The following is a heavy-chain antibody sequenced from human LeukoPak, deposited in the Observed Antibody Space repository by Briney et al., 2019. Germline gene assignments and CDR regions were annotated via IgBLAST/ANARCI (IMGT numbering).Heavy chain of an antibody. CDR1: GGSFSGYY. J-gene: IGHJ4*02. Sequence: PSETLSLTCAVYGGSFSGYYWSWIRQPPGKGLEWIGEINHSGSTNYNPSLKSRVTISVDTSKNQFSLKPSSVTAADTAVYYCARAGGYYDSSGYYYVTTFDYWGQGTLVTVSS. CDR3: ARAGGYYDSSGYYYVTTFDY. D-gene: IGHD3-22*01. V-gene: IGHV4-34*01. CDR2: INHSGST.